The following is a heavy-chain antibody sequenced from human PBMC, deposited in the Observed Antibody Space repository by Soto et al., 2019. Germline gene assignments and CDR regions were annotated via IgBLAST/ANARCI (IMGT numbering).Heavy chain of an antibody. V-gene: IGHV3-23*01. CDR2: ISGSGGST. CDR3: AKHSAVAGYYFDY. Sequence: PGGSLRLSCAASGFTFSSYAMSWVRQAPGKGLEWVSAISGSGGSTYYADSVKGRFTVSRDNSKNTLYLQMNSLRAEDTAVYYCAKHSAVAGYYFDYWGQGTLVTVSS. CDR1: GFTFSSYA. J-gene: IGHJ4*02. D-gene: IGHD6-19*01.